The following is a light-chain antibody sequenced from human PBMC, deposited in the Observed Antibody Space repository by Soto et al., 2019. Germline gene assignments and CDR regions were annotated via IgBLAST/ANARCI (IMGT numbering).Light chain of an antibody. Sequence: AILMTQSPSSLSASVGDRVTITCRASQGISSDLCWYQQKPGKAPKLLIYAASSLQSRVPSKFSGSGSGTDFTLTISSLQPEDFATYYCLQDYNYPYTFGQGTKLEIK. CDR2: AAS. V-gene: IGKV1-6*01. J-gene: IGKJ2*01. CDR3: LQDYNYPYT. CDR1: QGISSD.